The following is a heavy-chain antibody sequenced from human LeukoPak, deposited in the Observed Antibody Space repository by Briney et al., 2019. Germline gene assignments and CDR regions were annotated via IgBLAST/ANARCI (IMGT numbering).Heavy chain of an antibody. V-gene: IGHV1-18*01. J-gene: IGHJ4*02. CDR2: ISAYNGNT. Sequence: ASVKVTCKASGYIFTNYGISWVRQAPGQGLEWMGWISAYNGNTNYAQKLQGRVTMSTDTSTNTAYMELRSLRSDDTAVYYCARDNDGDSDYWGQGTLVTVSS. D-gene: IGHD2-8*01. CDR1: GYIFTNYG. CDR3: ARDNDGDSDY.